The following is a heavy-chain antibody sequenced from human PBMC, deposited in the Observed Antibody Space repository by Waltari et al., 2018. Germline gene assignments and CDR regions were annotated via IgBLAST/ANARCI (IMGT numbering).Heavy chain of an antibody. V-gene: IGHV4-39*01. Sequence: QLQLQESGPGLVKPSETLSLTCTASGGALSTRSYYWGGIRQPPGKGLEWLVSIYYSGSTYYNPSLKSRVTISVDTSKNQFSLKLSSVTAADTAVYYCARRGSYWYFDLWGRGTLVTVSS. D-gene: IGHD1-26*01. CDR2: IYYSGST. CDR1: GGALSTRSYY. J-gene: IGHJ2*01. CDR3: ARRGSYWYFDL.